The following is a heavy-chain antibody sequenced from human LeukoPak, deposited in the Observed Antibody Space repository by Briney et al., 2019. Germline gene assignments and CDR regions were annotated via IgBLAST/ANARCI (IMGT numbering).Heavy chain of an antibody. CDR2: IYYSGST. J-gene: IGHJ3*02. CDR1: GGSISSYY. V-gene: IGHV4-59*08. CDR3: ARPGNHDSSGYDAFDI. D-gene: IGHD3-22*01. Sequence: SETLSLTCTVSGGSISSYYWSWIRQPPGKGLEWIGYIYYSGSTNYNPSLKSRVTISVDTSKNQFSLKLSSVTAADTAVYYCARPGNHDSSGYDAFDIWGQGTMVTVSS.